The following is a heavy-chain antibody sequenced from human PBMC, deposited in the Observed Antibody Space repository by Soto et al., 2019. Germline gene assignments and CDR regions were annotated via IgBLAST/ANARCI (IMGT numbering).Heavy chain of an antibody. CDR3: ARDSTTGTTFWNYYYGMDV. CDR2: ISYDGSNK. CDR1: GFTFRSYA. Sequence: SLRLSCAASGFTFRSYAMHWVRQAPGKGLEWVAVISYDGSNKYYADSVKGRFTISRDNSKNTLYLQMNSLRAEDTAVYYCARDSTTGTTFWNYYYGMDVWGQGTMVTVSS. D-gene: IGHD1-7*01. J-gene: IGHJ6*02. V-gene: IGHV3-30-3*01.